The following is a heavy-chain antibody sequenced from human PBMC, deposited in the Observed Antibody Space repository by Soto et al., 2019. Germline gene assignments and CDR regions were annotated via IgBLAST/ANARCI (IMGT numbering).Heavy chain of an antibody. CDR3: ARELWENYFVF. CDR1: GFTFSDYY. CDR2: ISSSGSTI. J-gene: IGHJ4*02. Sequence: QVQLVESGGGLVKPGGSLRLSCAASGFTFSDYYMSWIRQAPGKGLEGVSYISSSGSTIYYADSLKGRFTISRGNANSTAYLQMTLLKAEDTTVYYCARELWENYFVFWGKGSLVPVSS. D-gene: IGHD1-26*01. V-gene: IGHV3-11*01.